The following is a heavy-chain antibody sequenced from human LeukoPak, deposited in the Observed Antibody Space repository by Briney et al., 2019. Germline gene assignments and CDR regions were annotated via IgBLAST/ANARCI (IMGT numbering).Heavy chain of an antibody. CDR1: GFTFSSYW. J-gene: IGHJ4*02. CDR3: VRGVWGDRDSFFDS. D-gene: IGHD2-8*01. V-gene: IGHV3-74*01. Sequence: TGGSLRLSCAAAGFTFSSYWMHWVRQVPGKGLQWVARIDSDGRSRTSPSYAESVKGRFTISRDNAQNTLYLQMNSLRAEDTAVYYCVRGVWGDRDSFFDSWGQGTPVTVSS. CDR2: IDSDGRSRTSP.